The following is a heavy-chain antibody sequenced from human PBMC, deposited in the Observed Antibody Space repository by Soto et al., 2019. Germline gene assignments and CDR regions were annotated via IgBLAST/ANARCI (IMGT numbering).Heavy chain of an antibody. CDR2: IYYSGST. CDR3: ARRSALTSGSFNYFDY. CDR1: GVSISSGGYY. J-gene: IGHJ4*02. D-gene: IGHD3-22*01. Sequence: PSETLSLTCTVSGVSISSGGYYWSWIRQHPGKGLEWIGYIYYSGSTYYNPSLKSRVTISVDTSKNQFSLKLSSVTAADTAVYYCARRSALTSGSFNYFDYWGQGTLVTVSS. V-gene: IGHV4-31*03.